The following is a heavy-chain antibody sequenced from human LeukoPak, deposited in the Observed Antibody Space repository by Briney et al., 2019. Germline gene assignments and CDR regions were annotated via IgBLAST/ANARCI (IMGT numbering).Heavy chain of an antibody. J-gene: IGHJ5*02. Sequence: SVKVSCKASGGTFSSYVISWVRQAPGQGLEWMGGTIPIFGTANHAQKFQGRVTITADESTSTAYMEMSSLRSEDTAVYYCARDIYGVSGNLHWFDPWGQGTLVTVSS. D-gene: IGHD3-10*01. V-gene: IGHV1-69*13. CDR3: ARDIYGVSGNLHWFDP. CDR2: TIPIFGTA. CDR1: GGTFSSYV.